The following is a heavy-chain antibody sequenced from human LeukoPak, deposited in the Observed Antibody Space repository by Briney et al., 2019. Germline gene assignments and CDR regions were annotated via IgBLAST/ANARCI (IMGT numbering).Heavy chain of an antibody. CDR3: ARSLYYYGSGSYYGNY. D-gene: IGHD3-10*01. CDR2: INPNSGGT. Sequence: ASVKVSCKASGYTFTGYYMHWVRQAPGQGLEWMGWINPNSGGTNYAQKFQGRVTMTRDTSISTAYMELSRLRSDDTAVYYCARSLYYYGSGSYYGNYWGLGTLVTVSS. J-gene: IGHJ4*02. V-gene: IGHV1-2*02. CDR1: GYTFTGYY.